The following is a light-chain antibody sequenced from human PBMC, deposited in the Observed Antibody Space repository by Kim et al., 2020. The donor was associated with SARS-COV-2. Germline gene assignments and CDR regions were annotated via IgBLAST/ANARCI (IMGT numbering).Light chain of an antibody. CDR1: QSLSSW. CDR3: QQYNLYSWS. V-gene: IGKV1-5*03. J-gene: IGKJ1*01. CDR2: KAS. Sequence: APVGDRVTFPVRASQSLSSWLAWYQHIPGKAPTFLIYKASSLQYGVPSRFSGSGSGTEFTLTISSLQPDDFATYYCQQYNLYSWSFGQGTKVDIK.